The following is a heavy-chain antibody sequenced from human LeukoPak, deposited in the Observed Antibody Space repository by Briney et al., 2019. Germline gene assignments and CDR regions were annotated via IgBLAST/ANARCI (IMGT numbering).Heavy chain of an antibody. V-gene: IGHV3-21*01. CDR3: ARASSSWYYFDY. Sequence: GGSLRLSCAASGFKFSSNSMNWVRQAPGKGLEWVSFISTSSSYIYYADSVKGRCTIPRDNATNSLYLQMNSLRAEDTAVYYCARASSSWYYFDYWGQGTLVTVSS. D-gene: IGHD6-13*01. CDR1: GFKFSSNS. J-gene: IGHJ4*02. CDR2: ISTSSSYI.